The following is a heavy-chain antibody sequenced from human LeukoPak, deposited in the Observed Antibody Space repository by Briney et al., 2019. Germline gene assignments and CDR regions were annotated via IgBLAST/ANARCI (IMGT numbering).Heavy chain of an antibody. CDR2: ISYDGSNK. Sequence: GGSLRLSCAASGFTFSSYAMHWVRQAPGKGLEWVAVISYDGSNKYYADSVKGRFTISRDNSKNTLYLQMNSLRAEDTAVYYCARVDYFFGYYFDYWGQGTLVTVSS. D-gene: IGHD3-16*01. CDR3: ARVDYFFGYYFDY. CDR1: GFTFSSYA. V-gene: IGHV3-30*04. J-gene: IGHJ4*02.